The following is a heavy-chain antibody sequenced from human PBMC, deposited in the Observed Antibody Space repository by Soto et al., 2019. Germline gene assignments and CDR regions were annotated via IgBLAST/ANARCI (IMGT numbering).Heavy chain of an antibody. J-gene: IGHJ6*02. CDR2: ISSSGTTI. CDR3: ASSEGNYYYYGTDV. V-gene: IGHV3-11*01. Sequence: QLVESGGGLVKPGGSLRLSCEASRFRFSDYYMSWVRQAPGKGLEWVSFISSSGTTIYYADSVKGRFTISRDNAKNSLFLQMNSLRVEDTAVYYCASSEGNYYYYGTDVWGQGTTVTVSS. CDR1: RFRFSDYY.